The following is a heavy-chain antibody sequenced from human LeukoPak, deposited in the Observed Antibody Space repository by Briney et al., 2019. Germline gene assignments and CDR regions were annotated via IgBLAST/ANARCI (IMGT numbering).Heavy chain of an antibody. CDR1: GGSISSHY. CDR3: ARERCSSVSCFGDMDV. D-gene: IGHD2-2*01. J-gene: IGHJ6*03. CDR2: VYKSGST. V-gene: IGHV4-59*11. Sequence: PSETLSLTCEVSGGSISSHYWTWIRQSPGKGLEWIGNVYKSGSTKYHSSLQSRVTISVDTSKNQFALKLRSVTAAETAVYFCARERCSSVSCFGDMDVWGKGTAVTVS.